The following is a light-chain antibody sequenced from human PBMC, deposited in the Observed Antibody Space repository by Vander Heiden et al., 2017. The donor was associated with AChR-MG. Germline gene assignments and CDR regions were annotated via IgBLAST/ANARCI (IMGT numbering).Light chain of an antibody. V-gene: IGLV2-14*03. Sequence: QSALTQPASVPGSPGQSITISCTGTSSDVGGYSYVCWDQQHTGKAPKVMIDDVSNRPSGVSNSFSGSKSSNTASLTISGLQAEDEADYYCSSYTSSSTLVVFGTGTKVTVL. CDR1: SSDVGGYSY. CDR2: DVS. J-gene: IGLJ1*01. CDR3: SSYTSSSTLVV.